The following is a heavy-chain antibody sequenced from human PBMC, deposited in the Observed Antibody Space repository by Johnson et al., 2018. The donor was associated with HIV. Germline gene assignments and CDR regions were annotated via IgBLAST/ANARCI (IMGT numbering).Heavy chain of an antibody. J-gene: IGHJ1*01. V-gene: IGHV3-66*02. CDR3: GLLSLRWAM. Sequence: VLLVESGGGVVQPGRSLRLSCAASGFTVSSNYMSWVRQASGKGLEWVSVVYSGGSTQYADSVKGRFSLSRDISKNMLYLQMHSLRGDDTGHNVRGLLSLRWAMWG. CDR1: GFTVSSNY. CDR2: VYSGGST. D-gene: IGHD3-10*02.